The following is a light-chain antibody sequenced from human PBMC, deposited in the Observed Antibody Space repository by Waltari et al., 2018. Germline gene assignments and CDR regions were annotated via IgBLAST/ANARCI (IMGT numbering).Light chain of an antibody. J-gene: IGLJ3*02. V-gene: IGLV4-69*01. CDR1: SGHSSNI. Sequence: QLVLTQSPSASASLGASVKLTCTLSSGHSSNIIARPPQQPEKGPRYLMKVNSDGSHSTGDEIPDRFSGSSSGAERYLTISSVQSEDEADYYCQTGGHGTWVFGGGTTLTVL. CDR2: VNSDGSH. CDR3: QTGGHGTWV.